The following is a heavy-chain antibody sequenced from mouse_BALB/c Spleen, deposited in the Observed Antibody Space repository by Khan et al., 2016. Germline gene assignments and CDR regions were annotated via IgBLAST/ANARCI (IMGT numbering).Heavy chain of an antibody. D-gene: IGHD2-4*01. J-gene: IGHJ3*01. CDR3: ARWGYDYDGFAY. CDR2: ISYSGST. Sequence: EVQLQESGPGLVKPSQSLSLTCTVTGYSITSDYAWNWIRRFPGNKLEWMGYISYSGSTSYNPSLKSRISITRDTSKNQFFLQLNSVTTEDTATYYCARWGYDYDGFAYWGQGTLVTVSA. V-gene: IGHV3-2*02. CDR1: GYSITSDYA.